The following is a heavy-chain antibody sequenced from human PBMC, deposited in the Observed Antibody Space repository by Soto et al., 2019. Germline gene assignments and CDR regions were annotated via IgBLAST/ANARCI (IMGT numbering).Heavy chain of an antibody. V-gene: IGHV4-59*12. CDR3: ARTPGY. CDR1: GGSISRYY. J-gene: IGHJ4*02. CDR2: IYYSGST. Sequence: SETLSLTCTVSGGSISRYYWSWIRQPPGKGLEYIGHIYYSGSTYYNPSLKSRVTISVDTSKNQFSLKLSSVTAADTAVYYCARTPGYWGQGTLVTVSS.